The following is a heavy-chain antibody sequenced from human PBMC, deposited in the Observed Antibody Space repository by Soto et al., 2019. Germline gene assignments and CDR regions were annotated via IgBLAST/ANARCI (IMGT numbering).Heavy chain of an antibody. CDR1: GGSISSYY. D-gene: IGHD6-13*01. V-gene: IGHV4-59*01. CDR3: ARVASSSSWYSLSYYYGMDV. CDR2: IYYSGST. Sequence: QVQLQESGPGLVKPSETLSLTCTVSGGSISSYYWSWIRQPPGKGLEWIGYIYYSGSTNYNPSLKSRVTISVDTSKNQFSLKLSSVTAADTAVYYCARVASSSSWYSLSYYYGMDVWGQGTTVTVSS. J-gene: IGHJ6*02.